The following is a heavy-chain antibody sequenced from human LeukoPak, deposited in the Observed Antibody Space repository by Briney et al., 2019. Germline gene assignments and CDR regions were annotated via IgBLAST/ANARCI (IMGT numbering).Heavy chain of an antibody. CDR3: ARDLSGRYGDFDY. CDR2: INPNNGGT. Sequence: ASVKVSCKASGYTFTGYYIHWVRQAPGQGLEWMGRINPNNGGTNYAQKFQGRVTMTRDTSISTAYMELSRLRSDDTAVHYCARDLSGRYGDFDYWGQGTLVTVSS. V-gene: IGHV1-2*06. CDR1: GYTFTGYY. J-gene: IGHJ4*02. D-gene: IGHD6-19*01.